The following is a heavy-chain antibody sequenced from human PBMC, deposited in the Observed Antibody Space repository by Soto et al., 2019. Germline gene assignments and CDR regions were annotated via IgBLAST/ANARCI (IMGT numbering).Heavy chain of an antibody. J-gene: IGHJ4*02. V-gene: IGHV3-33*01. Sequence: QVQLVESGGGVVQPGRSLRVSCAASGFTFISHGMHWVRQATGKGLEWVAVIWYDGSNKYYGESVKGRFIISRDNSKNTVDLQMNSLRAEDTATYYCARGGPDKVLDYWGQGTLVTVSS. CDR3: ARGGPDKVLDY. CDR1: GFTFISHG. CDR2: IWYDGSNK.